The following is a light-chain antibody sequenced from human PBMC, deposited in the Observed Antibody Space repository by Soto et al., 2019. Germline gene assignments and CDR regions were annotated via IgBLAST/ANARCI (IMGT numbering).Light chain of an antibody. Sequence: QSVLTQPPSASGTPGQRVTISCSGGSYNIGKNLVYWYQQRPGTAPKLLIFQSNARPPGVPDRFSGSNSGSSASLAISGLRSEDEADYFCAAWDDSLSAWVFGGGTTHTVL. CDR2: QSN. CDR1: SYNIGKNL. CDR3: AAWDDSLSAWV. V-gene: IGLV1-47*01. J-gene: IGLJ3*02.